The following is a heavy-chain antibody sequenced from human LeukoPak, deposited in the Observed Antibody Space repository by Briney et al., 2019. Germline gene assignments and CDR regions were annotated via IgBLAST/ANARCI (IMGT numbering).Heavy chain of an antibody. CDR3: ARGPGEYTFDY. CDR2: INHSGRT. J-gene: IGHJ4*02. Sequence: SETLSLTCAVYGGSFSGYYWSWIRQPPGKGLEWIGEINHSGRTNYNPSLKSRVTISVDTSRNQFSLKLSSVTAADTAVYYCARGPGEYTFDYWGQGTLVTVSS. V-gene: IGHV4-34*01. D-gene: IGHD3-10*01. CDR1: GGSFSGYY.